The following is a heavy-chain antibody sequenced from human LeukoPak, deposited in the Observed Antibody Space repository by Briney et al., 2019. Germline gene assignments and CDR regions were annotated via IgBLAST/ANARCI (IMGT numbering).Heavy chain of an antibody. V-gene: IGHV1-46*01. D-gene: IGHD3-3*01. CDR3: ARAGDIDDFWSGYYGY. Sequence: ASVKVSCKASGYTFTSYYMHWVRQAPGQGLEWMGIINPSGGSTSYAKKFQGRVTMTRDTSTSTVYMELSSLRSEDTAVYYCARAGDIDDFWSGYYGYWGQGTLVTVSS. J-gene: IGHJ4*02. CDR1: GYTFTSYY. CDR2: INPSGGST.